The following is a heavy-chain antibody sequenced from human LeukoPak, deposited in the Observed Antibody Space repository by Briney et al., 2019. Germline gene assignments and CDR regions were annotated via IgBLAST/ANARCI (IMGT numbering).Heavy chain of an antibody. CDR2: ITSNSVNT. D-gene: IGHD3-10*01. CDR1: GFNFDEYA. Sequence: GGSLRLSFPSSGFNFDEYAMHWVRQPPGKGLQWVSVITSNSVNTGYADSVKGRFTISRDNAKRSLYLQMTGLSAEDTALYYCVKGPQASSGSYYSFQYWGQGALVTVSS. J-gene: IGHJ4*02. V-gene: IGHV3-9*01. CDR3: VKGPQASSGSYYSFQY.